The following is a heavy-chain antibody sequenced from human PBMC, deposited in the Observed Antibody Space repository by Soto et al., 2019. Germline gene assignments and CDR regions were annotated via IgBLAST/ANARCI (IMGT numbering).Heavy chain of an antibody. CDR2: ISYDGSNK. V-gene: IGHV3-30*18. CDR3: AKDMFSGSYYPFDY. CDR1: GFTFSSYG. J-gene: IGHJ4*02. D-gene: IGHD1-26*01. Sequence: PGGSLRLSCAASGFTFSSYGMHWVRQAPGKGLEWVAVISYDGSNKYYADSVKGRFTISRDNSKNTLYLQMNSLRAEDTAVYYCAKDMFSGSYYPFDYWGQGTLVTVSS.